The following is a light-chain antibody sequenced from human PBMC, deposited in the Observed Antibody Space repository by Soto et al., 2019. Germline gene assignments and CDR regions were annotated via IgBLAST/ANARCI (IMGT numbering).Light chain of an antibody. J-gene: IGKJ4*01. CDR2: SAS. CDR3: LQTHSFPLT. CDR1: QGISSW. Sequence: DIQMTQSPSSVSASVGDRVTITCRASQGISSWLAWYQKKPGKAPNLLIYSASSLQRGVPSRFSGSGSGTDFTLTIRSLQPEDFATYYCLQTHSFPLTFDGGTTVDIK. V-gene: IGKV1-12*01.